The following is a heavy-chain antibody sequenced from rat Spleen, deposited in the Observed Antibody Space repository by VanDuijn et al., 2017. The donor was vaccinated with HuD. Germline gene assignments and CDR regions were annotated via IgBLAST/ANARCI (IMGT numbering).Heavy chain of an antibody. D-gene: IGHD1-4*01. CDR1: GFTFSDYY. J-gene: IGHJ3*01. CDR2: ISYDGSST. V-gene: IGHV5-29*01. Sequence: EVQLVESDGGLVQPGRSLKLSCAASGFTFSDYYMAWVRQAPTKGLEWVATISYDGSSTYYRDSVKGRFTISRDNAKSTLYLQMDSLRSEDTATYYCARRGGPGYPYWGQGTLVTVSS. CDR3: ARRGGPGYPY.